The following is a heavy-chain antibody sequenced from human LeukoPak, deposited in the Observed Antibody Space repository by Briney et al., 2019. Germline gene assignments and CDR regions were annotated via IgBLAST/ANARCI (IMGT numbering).Heavy chain of an antibody. J-gene: IGHJ4*02. D-gene: IGHD2-15*01. CDR3: ARDDCSGGSCYSPPLDY. Sequence: ASVKVSCKASGYTFTSYGISWVRQAPGQGLEWMGWISAYNGNTNYAQKLQGRVTMTTDTSTSTAYMELRSLRSDDTAVYYCARDDCSGGSCYSPPLDYWGQGTLVTVSS. CDR2: ISAYNGNT. V-gene: IGHV1-18*01. CDR1: GYTFTSYG.